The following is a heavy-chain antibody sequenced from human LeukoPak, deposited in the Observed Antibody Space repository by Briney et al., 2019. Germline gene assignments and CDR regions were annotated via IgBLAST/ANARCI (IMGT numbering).Heavy chain of an antibody. CDR2: IKQEGSEK. Sequence: GGSLRLSCAASGFTFSSYWMSWVRQAPRKGLDWVANIKQEGSEKYYVDSVKGRFTISRDNAKNSLYLRMNSLRAEDTGVYYCERGTAAGTHWGQGTLVTVSS. CDR3: ERGTAAGTH. CDR1: GFTFSSYW. D-gene: IGHD6-13*01. J-gene: IGHJ4*02. V-gene: IGHV3-7*01.